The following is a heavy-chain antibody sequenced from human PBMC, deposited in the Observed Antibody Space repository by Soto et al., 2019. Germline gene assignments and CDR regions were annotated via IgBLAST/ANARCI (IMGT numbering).Heavy chain of an antibody. CDR3: AKEDVAARLLIDYYYGMDV. CDR2: ITSSETT. CDR1: GFTFSSYA. Sequence: AQLLESGGGLVQPGGFLRLSCAASGFTFSSYAMSWVRQAPGKGLEWVSGITSSETTYYADTVKRRFTISRDNSFNPLYQKMSRLRDEDTVVYYWAKEDVAARLLIDYYYGMDVWGQGTTVTVSS. V-gene: IGHV3-23*01. D-gene: IGHD6-6*01. J-gene: IGHJ6*02.